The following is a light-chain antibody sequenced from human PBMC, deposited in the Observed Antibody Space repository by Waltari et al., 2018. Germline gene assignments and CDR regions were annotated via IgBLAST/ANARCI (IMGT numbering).Light chain of an antibody. CDR1: SSNIGSNS. CDR2: YTV. CDR3: AAWDDTLSGLL. Sequence: SVLTQPPSASEAARKSVTISCSGSSSNIGSNSVSWYQQLPGTAPKLLIYYTVQRASGVFDRFSGSKSGTSASLAISGLQTEDEADYYCAAWDDTLSGLLFGGGTRLTVL. V-gene: IGLV1-47*02. J-gene: IGLJ2*01.